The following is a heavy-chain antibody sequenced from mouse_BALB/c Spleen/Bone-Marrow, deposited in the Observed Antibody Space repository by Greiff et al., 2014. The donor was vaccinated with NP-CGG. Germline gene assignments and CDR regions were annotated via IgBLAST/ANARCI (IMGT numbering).Heavy chain of an antibody. J-gene: IGHJ1*01. D-gene: IGHD1-1*01. V-gene: IGHV7-3*02. Sequence: EVKLQESGGGLVQPGGSLRLSCATSGFTFTDYYMSWVRQPPGKALEWLAFIRNKANGYTTEYSASVKGRFTISRDNSQSILYLQMNTLRAEDSATYYVARDGRSFYWYFDVWGAGTTVTVSS. CDR3: ARDGRSFYWYFDV. CDR1: GFTFTDYY. CDR2: IRNKANGYTT.